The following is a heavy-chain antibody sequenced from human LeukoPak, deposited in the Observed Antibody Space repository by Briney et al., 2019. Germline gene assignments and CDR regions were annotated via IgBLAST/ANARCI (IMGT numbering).Heavy chain of an antibody. J-gene: IGHJ4*02. CDR1: GGSFSGYY. D-gene: IGHD1-20*01. CDR3: ARGRCNWNVIYYFDY. Sequence: SETLPLTCAVYGGSFSGYYWNWIRQPPGKGLEWIGEINHSGSTNYNPSLKSRVTISVDASKNQFSLKLSSVTAADTAVYYCARGRCNWNVIYYFDYWGQGTLVTVSS. V-gene: IGHV4-34*01. CDR2: INHSGST.